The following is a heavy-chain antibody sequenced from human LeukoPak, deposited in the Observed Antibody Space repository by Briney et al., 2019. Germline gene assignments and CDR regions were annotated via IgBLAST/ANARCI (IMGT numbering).Heavy chain of an antibody. CDR3: AKEGFDY. CDR1: GFTFRNSA. J-gene: IGHJ4*02. Sequence: GGSLRLSCAASGFTFRNSAMSWVRQAPGKELEWVSTFTGGDGSAYYADSVKGRFTISRDNSKNTLYLQMNSLRAEDTALYYCAKEGFDYWGQETLVTVTS. CDR2: FTGGDGSA. V-gene: IGHV3-23*01.